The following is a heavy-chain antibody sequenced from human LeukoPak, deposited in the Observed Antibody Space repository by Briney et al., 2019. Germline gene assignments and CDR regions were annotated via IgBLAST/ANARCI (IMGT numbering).Heavy chain of an antibody. Sequence: SETPSLTCTVSGASIGNSYWSWIRKPAGKGLEWIGRMFPGGSTNYNPSLYSRVSMSVDTSKNQFSLRLTSVTAADTGVYYCATRGYCSGGSCYSGYYYYMDVWGKGTTVTVSS. J-gene: IGHJ6*03. CDR2: MFPGGST. CDR1: GASIGNSY. V-gene: IGHV4-4*07. CDR3: ATRGYCSGGSCYSGYYYYMDV. D-gene: IGHD2-15*01.